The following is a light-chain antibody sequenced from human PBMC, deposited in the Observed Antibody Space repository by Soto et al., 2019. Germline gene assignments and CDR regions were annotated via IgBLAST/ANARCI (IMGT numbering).Light chain of an antibody. CDR2: GAS. J-gene: IGKJ1*01. Sequence: EIVMTPVPAILSMTQGERATLSCRASQDISTNLAWYQQKPGQAPRLLIYGASTRATGIPARFSGSGSGTEFTLTISSLQSEDFAVYYCQQYDNWLRTFGQGPNVDIK. CDR3: QQYDNWLRT. V-gene: IGKV3-15*01. CDR1: QDISTN.